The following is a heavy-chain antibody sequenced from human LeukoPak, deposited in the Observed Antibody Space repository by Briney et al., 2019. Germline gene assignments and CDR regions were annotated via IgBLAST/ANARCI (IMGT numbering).Heavy chain of an antibody. CDR1: GGSISSYY. V-gene: IGHV4-59*01. CDR2: IYYSGST. D-gene: IGHD3-10*01. CDR3: SARGRDGSGGYWFDP. J-gene: IGHJ5*02. Sequence: SETLSLTCTVSGGSISSYYWSWIRQPPGKGLEWIGYIYYSGSTNYNPSLKSRVTISVETSKNQFSLKMSSVTAGDQAVYCPSARGRDGSGGYWFDPWGQGTLGTVSS.